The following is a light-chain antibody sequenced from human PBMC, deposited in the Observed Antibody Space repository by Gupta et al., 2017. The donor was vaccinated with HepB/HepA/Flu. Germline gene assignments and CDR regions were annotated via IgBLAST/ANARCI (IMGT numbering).Light chain of an antibody. J-gene: IGLJ1*01. Sequence: QSVLTQPPSVSGAPGQRVTISCTGSSSNIGAGYDVHWYQQRPGTAPKLLIYGNSNRPSGVPDRFSGSKSGTSASLAITGLQAEDEADYYCQSYDSSLSGPYVFGTGTKVTVL. V-gene: IGLV1-40*01. CDR1: SSNIGAGYD. CDR2: GNS. CDR3: QSYDSSLSGPYV.